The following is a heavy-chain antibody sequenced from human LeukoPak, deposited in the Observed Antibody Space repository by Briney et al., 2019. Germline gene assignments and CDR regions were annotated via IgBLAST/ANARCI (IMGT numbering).Heavy chain of an antibody. D-gene: IGHD2-2*01. Sequence: GGSLRLSCAASGFTFSSYGMHWVRQAPGKGLEWVAFIRYDGSNKYYADSVKGRFTISRDDSKNTLYLQMNSLRAEDTAVYYCAKALGEIVVVPAACAYWGQGTLVTVSS. CDR2: IRYDGSNK. J-gene: IGHJ4*02. CDR1: GFTFSSYG. V-gene: IGHV3-30*02. CDR3: AKALGEIVVVPAACAY.